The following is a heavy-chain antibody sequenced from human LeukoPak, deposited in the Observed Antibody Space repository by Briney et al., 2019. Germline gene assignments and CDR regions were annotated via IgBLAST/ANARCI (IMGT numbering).Heavy chain of an antibody. CDR1: GGSISSYY. Sequence: SETLSLTCTVSGGSISSYYWSWIRQPPGKGLEGIGYIYYSGSTNYNPSLKSRVTISVDTSKNQFSLKLSSVTAADTAVYYCARGLQLWLVSYYYYYMDVWGKGTTVTVSS. CDR2: IYYSGST. CDR3: ARGLQLWLVSYYYYYMDV. V-gene: IGHV4-59*01. J-gene: IGHJ6*03. D-gene: IGHD5-18*01.